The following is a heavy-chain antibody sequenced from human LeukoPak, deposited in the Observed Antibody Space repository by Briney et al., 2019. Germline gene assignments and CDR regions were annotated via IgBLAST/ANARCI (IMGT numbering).Heavy chain of an antibody. D-gene: IGHD1-26*01. CDR3: ARALVGATFHAFDI. Sequence: PGGSLRLSCAASGFTFSTYAMTWVRQAPGKGLEWVASISGSGDNTYCADSVKGRFTVSRDNSKNTVYLQLNSLRAEDTAVYYCARALVGATFHAFDIWGQGTMVTVSS. CDR1: GFTFSTYA. V-gene: IGHV3-23*01. J-gene: IGHJ3*02. CDR2: ISGSGDNT.